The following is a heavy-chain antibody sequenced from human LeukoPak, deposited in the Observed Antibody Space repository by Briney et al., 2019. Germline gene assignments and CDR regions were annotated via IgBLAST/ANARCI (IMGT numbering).Heavy chain of an antibody. CDR2: IYYSGSS. CDR1: GGSISSYY. J-gene: IGHJ3*02. D-gene: IGHD3-10*01. CDR3: ARVPHEYSYGSGDAFDI. V-gene: IGHV4-59*01. Sequence: SETRSPTCTVSGGSISSYYSSWVRQPPGKGLEWIGYIYYSGSSNYNPALKSRVTISVDTSKNQFSLKLSSVTAADTAVYYCARVPHEYSYGSGDAFDIWGQGTMVTVSS.